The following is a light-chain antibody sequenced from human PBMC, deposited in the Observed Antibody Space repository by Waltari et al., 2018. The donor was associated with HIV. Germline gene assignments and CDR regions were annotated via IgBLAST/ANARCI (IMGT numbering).Light chain of an antibody. CDR1: NRDIGGYDF. CDR3: SSYAYNSVLV. V-gene: IGLV2-14*01. CDR2: GVS. Sequence: HSALTQPASVSGSPGQSITISCTGTNRDIGGYDFVSWYQQPPGRAPKLMIYGVSDRPSGVSNRFSGSKSGNRASLTISGVQAEDEADYYCSSYAYNSVLVFGGGTKLTVL. J-gene: IGLJ3*02.